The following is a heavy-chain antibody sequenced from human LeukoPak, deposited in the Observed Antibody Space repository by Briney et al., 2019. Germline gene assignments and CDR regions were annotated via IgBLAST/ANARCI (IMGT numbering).Heavy chain of an antibody. CDR3: AKQGVAIRDILVGFHKESYYFDS. CDR2: IRDSGGRT. D-gene: IGHD2-15*01. J-gene: IGHJ4*02. V-gene: IGHV3-23*01. CDR1: GITFTNYG. Sequence: GGSLRLSCAVSGITFTNYGMSWVRQAPGKGLEWVAGIRDSGGRTNYADTVKGRFTITRDNPTTTLYLQIDSLRAEGTAVYFWAKQGVAIRDILVGFHKESYYFDSWAREPWSPSPQ.